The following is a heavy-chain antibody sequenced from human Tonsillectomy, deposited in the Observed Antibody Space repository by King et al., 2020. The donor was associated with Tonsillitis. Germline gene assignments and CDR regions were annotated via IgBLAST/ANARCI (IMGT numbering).Heavy chain of an antibody. Sequence: QVQLQESGPGLVKPSQTLSLTCAVSGGSISSGGYSWSWIRQPPGKGLEWIGYIYHSGSTYYNPSLKSRVTISVDTSKNQFSLKLSSVTAADTAVYYCAREVGGDLWIDYWGQGTLVTVSS. CDR3: AREVGGDLWIDY. D-gene: IGHD3-10*01. CDR2: IYHSGST. J-gene: IGHJ4*02. V-gene: IGHV4-30-4*07. CDR1: GGSISSGGYS.